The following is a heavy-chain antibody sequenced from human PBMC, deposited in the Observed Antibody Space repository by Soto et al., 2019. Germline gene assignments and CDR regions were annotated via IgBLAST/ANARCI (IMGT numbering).Heavy chain of an antibody. Sequence: QVQLVQSGAEVKKPGSSVKVSCKASGDTFSFYTINWVRQAPGLGLEWVGRINPILSMSNYAQKFQGRVTXTXEXXPRTAYRELRSLRSEDTAMYYCATSYGSGYRAFDYWAQGALVTVSS. CDR2: INPILSMS. D-gene: IGHD3-10*01. CDR1: GDTFSFYT. CDR3: ATSYGSGYRAFDY. V-gene: IGHV1-69*02. J-gene: IGHJ4*02.